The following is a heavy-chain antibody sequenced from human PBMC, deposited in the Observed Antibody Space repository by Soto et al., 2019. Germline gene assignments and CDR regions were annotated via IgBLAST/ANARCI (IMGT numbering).Heavy chain of an antibody. J-gene: IGHJ6*02. CDR3: ARGYDFWSGYYTPDYGMDV. Sequence: PGGSLRLSCAASGFTFSSYAMHWVRQAPGKGLEWVAVISYDGSNKYYADSVKGRFTISGDNSKNTLYLQMNSLRAEDTAVYYCARGYDFWSGYYTPDYGMDVWGQGTTVTVSS. D-gene: IGHD3-3*01. CDR1: GFTFSSYA. V-gene: IGHV3-30-3*01. CDR2: ISYDGSNK.